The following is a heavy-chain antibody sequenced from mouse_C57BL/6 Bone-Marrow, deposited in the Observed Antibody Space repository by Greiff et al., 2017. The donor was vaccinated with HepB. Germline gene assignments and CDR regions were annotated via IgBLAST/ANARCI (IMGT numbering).Heavy chain of an antibody. J-gene: IGHJ1*03. Sequence: EVQVVESGGGLVQPGESLKLSCESNEYEFPSHDMSWVRKTPEKRLELVAAINSDGGSTYYPDTMERRFIISRDNTKKNLYLQMSSLRSEDPALYYCARIFGNYWYFDVWGTGTTVTVSS. V-gene: IGHV5-2*01. CDR1: EYEFPSHD. CDR2: INSDGGST. D-gene: IGHD2-1*01. CDR3: ARIFGNYWYFDV.